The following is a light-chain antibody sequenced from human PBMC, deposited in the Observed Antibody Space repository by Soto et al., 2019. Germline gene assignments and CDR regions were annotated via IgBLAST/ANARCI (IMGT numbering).Light chain of an antibody. CDR3: AAWDDSLNGFYV. J-gene: IGLJ1*01. CDR2: SNN. V-gene: IGLV1-44*01. CDR1: RYNIGSNT. Sequence: QSVLTQPPSASGTPGQRVTISCSGSRYNIGSNTVNWYQQLPGTAPKVLIYSNNYRPSGVPDRFSGSKSGTSASLAISGLQSEDEADYYCAAWDDSLNGFYVFGTGTKLTVL.